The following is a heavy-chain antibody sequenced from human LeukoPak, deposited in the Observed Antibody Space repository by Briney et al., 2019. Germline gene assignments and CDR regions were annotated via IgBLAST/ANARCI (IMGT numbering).Heavy chain of an antibody. V-gene: IGHV4-34*01. J-gene: IGHJ4*02. CDR1: GGSFSGYY. D-gene: IGHD2-2*01. CDR3: ARLWCSSTSCPFAY. CDR2: INHSGST. Sequence: SETLSLTCAVYGGSFSGYYWSWIRQPPGKGLEWIGEINHSGSTNYNPSLKSRVTISVDTSKNQFSLKLSSVTAADTAVYYCARLWCSSTSCPFAYWGQGTLVTVSS.